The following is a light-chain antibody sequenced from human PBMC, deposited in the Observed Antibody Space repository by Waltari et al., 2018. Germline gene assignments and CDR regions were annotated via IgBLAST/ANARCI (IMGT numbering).Light chain of an antibody. V-gene: IGLV2-14*03. CDR3: SVKRGNSFVV. CDR1: RAAYYYY. CDR2: DVS. Sequence: QSALTQPASLSGSPGQSITISCTGARAAYYYYVFWYQHHPGKAPKLLIFDVSKRPSGVSNRFSGSKSGSTASLTISGLQAEDEADYFCSVKRGNSFVVFGGGTKLTVL. J-gene: IGLJ2*01.